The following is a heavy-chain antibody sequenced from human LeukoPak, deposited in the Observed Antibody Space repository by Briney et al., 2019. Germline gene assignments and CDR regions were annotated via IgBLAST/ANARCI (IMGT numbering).Heavy chain of an antibody. V-gene: IGHV5-51*01. CDR2: IYPGDSDT. CDR1: GYSFTSYW. J-gene: IGHJ3*02. D-gene: IGHD3-22*01. Sequence: RGEPLKISCKGSGYSFTSYWIGGVRQMPGKGLEWMGIIYPGDSDTRYRPSCQGQVTISADKSISTAYLQWSSLKASATAMYYCASGDSSGYYSDAFDIWGQGTMVTVSS. CDR3: ASGDSSGYYSDAFDI.